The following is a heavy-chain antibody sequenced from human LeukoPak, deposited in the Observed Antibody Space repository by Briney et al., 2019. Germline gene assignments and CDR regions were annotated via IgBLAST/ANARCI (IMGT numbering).Heavy chain of an antibody. D-gene: IGHD2/OR15-2a*01. CDR3: AARWIRSMTSDY. CDR2: IVVGSGNT. CDR1: GFTFTSSA. V-gene: IGHV1-58*02. Sequence: AASVKVSCKASGFTFTSSAMQWVRQARGQRLEWIGWIVVGSGNTNYAQKFQERVTITRDMSTSTAYMELSSLGSEDTAVYYCAARWIRSMTSDYWGQGTLVTVSS. J-gene: IGHJ4*02.